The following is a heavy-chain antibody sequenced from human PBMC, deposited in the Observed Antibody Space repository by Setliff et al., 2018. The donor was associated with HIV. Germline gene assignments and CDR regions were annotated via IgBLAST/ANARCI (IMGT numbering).Heavy chain of an antibody. CDR3: VRTNYYYYYMDV. V-gene: IGHV4-31*02. Sequence: YWIGWVRQMPGKGLEWIGYIFYKGSTFYNPSLKSRVSISVLRSTDQFFLRLNSVTAADTAVYYCVRTNYYYYYMDVWGKGTTVTVSS. J-gene: IGHJ6*03. CDR1: Y. CDR2: IFYKGST.